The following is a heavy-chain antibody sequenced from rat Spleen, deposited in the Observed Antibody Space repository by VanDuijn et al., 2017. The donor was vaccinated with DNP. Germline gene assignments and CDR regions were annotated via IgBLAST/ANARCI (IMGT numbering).Heavy chain of an antibody. CDR1: GFSLTSYH. Sequence: QVQLKESGPGLVQPSQTLSLTCTVSGFSLTSYHVHWVRQPPGKGLEWMGRMQSGGGTAYNSALKIRLSISRDISKSQVFLKMHSLQTEDTATYYCARGIPDFDYWGQGVMVTVSS. CDR3: ARGIPDFDY. V-gene: IGHV2-27*01. D-gene: IGHD2-2*01. CDR2: MQSGGGT. J-gene: IGHJ2*01.